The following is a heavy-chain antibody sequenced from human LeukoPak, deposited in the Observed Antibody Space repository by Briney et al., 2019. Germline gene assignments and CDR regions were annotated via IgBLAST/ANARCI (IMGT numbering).Heavy chain of an antibody. J-gene: IGHJ4*02. CDR1: GLTFKRQS. D-gene: IGHD3-10*01. CDR2: MDSSRGYT. V-gene: IGHV3-21*01. CDR3: APYGGFDY. Sequence: GGSLRLSCAASGLTFKRQSIKGLRQAPGKGREGVSSMDSSRGYTLYADAVKGRFNISRDNAKNSVFLQMNSLRAEDTAVDYCAPYGGFDYWGKGNLVTVSS.